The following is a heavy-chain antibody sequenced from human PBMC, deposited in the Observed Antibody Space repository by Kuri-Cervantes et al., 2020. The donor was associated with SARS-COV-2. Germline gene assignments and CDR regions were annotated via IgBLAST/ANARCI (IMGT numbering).Heavy chain of an antibody. CDR1: NGSISSGAYY. V-gene: IGHV4-61*08. Sequence: GSLRLSCSVSNGSISSGAYYWSWIRQPPGKGLEWIGYIYYSGSTNYNPPLKSRVTISVDTSKNQFSLKLSSVTAADTAVYYCARSLPLSWYFGLWGRGTLVTVSS. CDR3: ARSLPLSWYFGL. CDR2: IYYSGST. J-gene: IGHJ2*01.